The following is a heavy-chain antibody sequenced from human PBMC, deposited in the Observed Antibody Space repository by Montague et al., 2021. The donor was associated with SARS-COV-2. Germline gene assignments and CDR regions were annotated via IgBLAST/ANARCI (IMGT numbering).Heavy chain of an antibody. CDR2: IYYSGST. CDR3: ARDARKVVTAILYNWFDP. V-gene: IGHV4-39*07. Sequence: SETLSLTCTVSGGSISSSSYYWGWIRQPPGKGLEWIGSIYYSGSTYYNPSLKSRVTISVDTSKNQFSLKLSSVTAADTAVYYCARDARKVVTAILYNWFDPWGQGTLVTVSS. CDR1: GGSISSSSYY. J-gene: IGHJ5*02. D-gene: IGHD2-21*02.